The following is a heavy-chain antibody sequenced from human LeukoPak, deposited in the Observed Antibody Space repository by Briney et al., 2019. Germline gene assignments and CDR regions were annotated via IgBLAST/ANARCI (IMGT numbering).Heavy chain of an antibody. J-gene: IGHJ6*03. V-gene: IGHV4-61*01. CDR1: GGSISSGSYY. Sequence: SQTLSLTCTVSGGSISSGSYYWSWIRQPPGKGLEWIGYIYYSGSTNYNPSLKSRVTISVDTSKNQFSLKLSSVTAADTAVYYCARDKRAYYYYMDVWGKGTTVTVSS. CDR3: ARDKRAYYYYMDV. CDR2: IYYSGST.